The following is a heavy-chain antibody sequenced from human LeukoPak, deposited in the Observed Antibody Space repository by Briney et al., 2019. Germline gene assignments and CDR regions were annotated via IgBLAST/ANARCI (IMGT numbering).Heavy chain of an antibody. D-gene: IGHD5-12*01. J-gene: IGHJ4*02. CDR2: IYPADSST. Sequence: GESLKIPCKASGYSFTTYWIGWVRQAPGKGLEWMGIIYPADSSTEYSPSFQGQVTISVDKSVNTAYLQWSRLKASDTATYYCASHPKSAYTGYESDYWGQGTLVIVSS. CDR3: ASHPKSAYTGYESDY. V-gene: IGHV5-51*01. CDR1: GYSFTTYW.